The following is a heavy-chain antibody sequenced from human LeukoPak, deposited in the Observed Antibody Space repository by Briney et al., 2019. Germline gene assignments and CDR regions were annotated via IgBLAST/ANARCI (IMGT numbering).Heavy chain of an antibody. V-gene: IGHV3-48*03. J-gene: IGHJ5*02. D-gene: IGHD6-13*01. CDR3: ARDPHGYSSSSNWFDP. CDR2: ISSSGSTI. CDR1: GFTFSSYE. Sequence: PGGSLRLSCAASGFTFSSYEMNWVRQAPGKGLEWVSYISSSGSTIYYADSVKGRFTISRDNAKNSLYLQTNSLRAEDTAVYYCARDPHGYSSSSNWFDPWGQGTLVTVSS.